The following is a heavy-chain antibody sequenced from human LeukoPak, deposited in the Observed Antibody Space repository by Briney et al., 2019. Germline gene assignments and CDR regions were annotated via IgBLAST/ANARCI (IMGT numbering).Heavy chain of an antibody. Sequence: GGSPRLSCAASGFTFTSYAMSWVRQAPGKGLEWVAAISGSGDKTYYADSVKGHFTISRDNSKNTVYLQMNSLRAEDTAVYYCAKWGFLAWLLSMFDYWGQGTLVTVSS. J-gene: IGHJ4*02. V-gene: IGHV3-23*01. CDR3: AKWGFLAWLLSMFDY. CDR2: ISGSGDKT. D-gene: IGHD3-3*01. CDR1: GFTFTSYA.